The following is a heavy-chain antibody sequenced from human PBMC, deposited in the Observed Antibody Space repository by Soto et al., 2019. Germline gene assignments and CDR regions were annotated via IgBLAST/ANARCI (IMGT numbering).Heavy chain of an antibody. V-gene: IGHV1-58*01. D-gene: IGHD3-10*01. J-gene: IGHJ6*02. CDR3: AADQGFVELSIGKDV. CDR1: GFTFTSSA. Sequence: SVKVSCKASGFTFTSSAVQWVRQARGQRLEWIGWIVVGSGNTNYAQKFQERVTITRDMSTSTAYMELSSLRSEDTAVYYCAADQGFVELSIGKDVWGQGTTDTVSS. CDR2: IVVGSGNT.